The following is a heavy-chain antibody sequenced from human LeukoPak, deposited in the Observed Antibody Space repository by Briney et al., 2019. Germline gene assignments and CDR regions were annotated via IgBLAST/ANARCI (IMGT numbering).Heavy chain of an antibody. CDR1: GYTFTSYA. Sequence: GASVKVSCKASGYTFTSYAMNWVRQAPGQGLEWMGWINTNTGNPTYAQGFTGRFVFSLDTSVSTAYLQISSLKAEDTAVYYCARGGESITIFGVVIIGYFDYWGQGTLVTVSS. D-gene: IGHD3-3*01. J-gene: IGHJ4*02. CDR3: ARGGESITIFGVVIIGYFDY. CDR2: INTNTGNP. V-gene: IGHV7-4-1*02.